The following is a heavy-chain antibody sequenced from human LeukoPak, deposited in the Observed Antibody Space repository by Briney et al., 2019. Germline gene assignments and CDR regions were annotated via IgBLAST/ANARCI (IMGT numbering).Heavy chain of an antibody. CDR1: GYTFTGYY. D-gene: IGHD3-9*01. J-gene: IGHJ6*02. Sequence: ASVKVSCKASGYTFTGYYMHWVRQAPGQALERIGWINPNSGGTNYAYKVQGRVTITRDTSISPAYMELSRLRSDDPAVYYCARVSVGRYGSHGMDVWGQGTTVTVSS. CDR3: ARVSVGRYGSHGMDV. CDR2: INPNSGGT. V-gene: IGHV1-2*07.